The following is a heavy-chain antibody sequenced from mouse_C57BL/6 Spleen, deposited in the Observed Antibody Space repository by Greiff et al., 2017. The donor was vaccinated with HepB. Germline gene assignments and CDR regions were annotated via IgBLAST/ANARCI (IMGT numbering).Heavy chain of an antibody. CDR1: GYTFTDYY. CDR2: INPYNGGT. V-gene: IGHV1-19*01. J-gene: IGHJ2*01. Sequence: EVQLQQSGPVLVKPGASVKMSCKASGYTFTDYYMNWVKQSHGKSLEWIGVINPYNGGTSYNQKFKGKATLTVDKSSSTAYMELNSLTSDDSAVYYCAREDCYYFDYWGQGTTLTVSS. CDR3: AREDCYYFDY.